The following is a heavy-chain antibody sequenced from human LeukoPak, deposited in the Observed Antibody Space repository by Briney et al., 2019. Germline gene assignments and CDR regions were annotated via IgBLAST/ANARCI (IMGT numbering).Heavy chain of an antibody. V-gene: IGHV3-9*01. J-gene: IGHJ4*02. CDR2: ISWNSGSI. D-gene: IGHD6-13*01. CDR3: AKDRRAEQQLVPDY. Sequence: PGRSLRLSCAAFGFTFDDYAMHWVRQAPGKGLEWVSGISWNSGSIGYADSVKGRFTISRDNAKNSLYLQMNSLRAEDTALYYCAKDRRAEQQLVPDYWGQGTLVTVSS. CDR1: GFTFDDYA.